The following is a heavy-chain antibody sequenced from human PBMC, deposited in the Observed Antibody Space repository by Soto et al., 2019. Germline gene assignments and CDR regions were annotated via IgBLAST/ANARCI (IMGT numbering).Heavy chain of an antibody. CDR1: GGTFSSQS. J-gene: IGHJ4*02. CDR3: VKPRGAYCVGDCHPPPHY. CDR2: IIPIFGTA. V-gene: IGHV1-69*12. Sequence: QVQLVQSGAEVKKPGSSVKVSCKASGGTFSSQSISWVRQAPGQGLEWMGGIIPIFGTANYVQKFQGRVTITADAARSTAYRELRSLGSEDTAVYYFVKPRGAYCVGDCHPPPHYWGQGTLVTVSS. D-gene: IGHD2-21*02.